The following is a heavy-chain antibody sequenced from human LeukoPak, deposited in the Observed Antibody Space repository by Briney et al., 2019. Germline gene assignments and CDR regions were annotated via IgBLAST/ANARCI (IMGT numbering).Heavy chain of an antibody. J-gene: IGHJ4*02. V-gene: IGHV3-7*01. CDR2: IKQDGSEK. Sequence: PGGSLRLSCAASGFDFSSYWMTWVRQAPGKGLEWVANIKQDGSEKYYVDSVKGRFAISRDNGKKSLYLQMNSLRDEDTAVYYCARDAKYDFWSGYFPATWGQGTLVTVSS. CDR1: GFDFSSYW. D-gene: IGHD3/OR15-3a*01. CDR3: ARDAKYDFWSGYFPAT.